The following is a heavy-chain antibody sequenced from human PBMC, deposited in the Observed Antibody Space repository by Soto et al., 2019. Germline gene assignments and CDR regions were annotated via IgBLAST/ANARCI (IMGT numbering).Heavy chain of an antibody. V-gene: IGHV4-34*01. Sequence: SETLSLTCAVYGGSFSGYYWSWIRQPPGKGLEWIGEINHSGSTNYNPSLKSRVTISVDTSKNQFSLKLSSVTAADTAVYYCARVPPEYSSSWGYYYGMDVWGQGTTVTVSS. J-gene: IGHJ6*02. D-gene: IGHD6-13*01. CDR1: GGSFSGYY. CDR3: ARVPPEYSSSWGYYYGMDV. CDR2: INHSGST.